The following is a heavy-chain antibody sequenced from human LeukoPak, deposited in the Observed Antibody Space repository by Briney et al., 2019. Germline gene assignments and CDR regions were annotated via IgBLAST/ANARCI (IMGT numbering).Heavy chain of an antibody. V-gene: IGHV1-46*01. D-gene: IGHD2-2*01. CDR2: INPSGGST. CDR1: GYTFTGYY. Sequence: GASVKVSCKASGYTFTGYYMHWVRQAPGQGLEWMGIINPSGGSTSYAQKFQGRVTMTRDMSTSTVYMELSSLRSEDTAVYYCARERLVPAASGGNDYWGQGTLVTVPS. J-gene: IGHJ4*02. CDR3: ARERLVPAASGGNDY.